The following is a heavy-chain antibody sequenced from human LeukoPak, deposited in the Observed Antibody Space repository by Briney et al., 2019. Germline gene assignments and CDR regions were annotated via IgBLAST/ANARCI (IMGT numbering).Heavy chain of an antibody. CDR3: ARHVVVPAAIPPMADY. V-gene: IGHV5-51*01. Sequence: PGEALEISCKGSGYSFTSYWIGWGRPMPGKGLEWRGIIYPGDSDTRCSPSFQGQVTISADKSISTAYLQWSSLKASDTAMYYCARHVVVPAAIPPMADYWGQGTLVTVSS. CDR2: IYPGDSDT. D-gene: IGHD2-2*01. CDR1: GYSFTSYW. J-gene: IGHJ4*02.